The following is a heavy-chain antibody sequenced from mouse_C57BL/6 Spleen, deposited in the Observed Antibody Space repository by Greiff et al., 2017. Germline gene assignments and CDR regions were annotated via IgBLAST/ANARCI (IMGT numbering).Heavy chain of an antibody. CDR1: GYAFSSSW. Sequence: QVQLQQSGPELVKPGASVKISCKASGYAFSSSWMNWVKQRPGKGLEWIGRIYPGDGDTNYNGKFKGKATLTADKSSSTAYMQLSSLTSEDSAVYCCARGTGPAWFAYWGQGTLVTVSA. D-gene: IGHD4-1*01. CDR3: ARGTGPAWFAY. CDR2: IYPGDGDT. J-gene: IGHJ3*01. V-gene: IGHV1-82*01.